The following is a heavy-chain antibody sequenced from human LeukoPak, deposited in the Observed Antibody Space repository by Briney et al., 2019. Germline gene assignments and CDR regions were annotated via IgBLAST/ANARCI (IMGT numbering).Heavy chain of an antibody. CDR1: GYTFTGYY. V-gene: IGHV1-2*02. D-gene: IGHD2-2*01. J-gene: IGHJ5*02. CDR2: INPNSGGT. CDR3: ARSPTDIVVVPAATSMTNWFDP. Sequence: ASVKVSCKASGYTFTGYYIHWVRQAPGQGLEWMGWINPNSGGTNYAQKFQGRITMTRDTSISTAYMELSRLRSDDTAVYYCARSPTDIVVVPAATSMTNWFDPWGQGTLVTVSS.